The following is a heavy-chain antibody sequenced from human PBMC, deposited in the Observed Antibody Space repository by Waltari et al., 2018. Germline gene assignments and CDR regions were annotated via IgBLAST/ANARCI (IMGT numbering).Heavy chain of an antibody. V-gene: IGHV3-73*01. CDR1: GFTFSGST. CDR2: IRSKPNKYAT. D-gene: IGHD6-13*01. CDR3: TGGAVTGTDF. J-gene: IGHJ4*02. Sequence: EVQVVESGGGLVQPGGSLKLSCATSGFTFSGSTIHWVRQTSGKGLEWIGRIRSKPNKYATRDTASVEGRFTISRDDSESTAYLQMSSLMTEDTAVYYCTGGAVTGTDFWGQGTLVTVSS.